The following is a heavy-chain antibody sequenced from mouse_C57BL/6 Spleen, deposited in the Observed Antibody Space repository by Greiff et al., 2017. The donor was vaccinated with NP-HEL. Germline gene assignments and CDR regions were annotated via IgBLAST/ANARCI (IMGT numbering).Heavy chain of an antibody. V-gene: IGHV5-9-1*02. CDR1: GFTFSSYA. Sequence: EVMLVESGEGLVKPGGSLKLSCAASGFTFSSYAMSWVRQTPEKRLEWVAYISSGGDYIYYADTVKGRFTISRDNARNTLYLQMSSRKSEDTAMYYCTRGRLGYFDVWGTGTTVTVSS. J-gene: IGHJ1*03. CDR3: TRGRLGYFDV. CDR2: ISSGGDYI.